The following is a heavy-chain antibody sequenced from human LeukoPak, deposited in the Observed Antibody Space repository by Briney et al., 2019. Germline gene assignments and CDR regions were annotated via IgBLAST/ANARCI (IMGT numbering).Heavy chain of an antibody. Sequence: SVKVSCKTSGSTFTNHGISWVRQAPGQGLEWMGWISGYNGNTNYVQKFRGRITMTTDTSTSTAYLQLRSLSSDDTALYYCARDLSLGRHDDGEPFDSWGQGTLVTVSS. CDR1: GSTFTNHG. D-gene: IGHD4-17*01. CDR3: ARDLSLGRHDDGEPFDS. CDR2: ISGYNGNT. V-gene: IGHV1-18*01. J-gene: IGHJ4*02.